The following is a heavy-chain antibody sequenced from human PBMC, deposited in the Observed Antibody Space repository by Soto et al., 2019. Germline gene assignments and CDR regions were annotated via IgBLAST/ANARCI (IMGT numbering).Heavy chain of an antibody. CDR1: GDSVSSNSAA. CDR3: ARTVGWLDP. D-gene: IGHD2-15*01. J-gene: IGHJ5*02. CDR2: TYYRSKWYK. Sequence: SQTLSLTCAISGDSVSSNSAAWNWIRQSSSRGLEWLGRTYYRSKWYKEYAPSVKSRITINPDTSKNQFSLQLNSVSPEDTAVYYCARTVGWLDPWGQGTLVTVSS. V-gene: IGHV6-1*01.